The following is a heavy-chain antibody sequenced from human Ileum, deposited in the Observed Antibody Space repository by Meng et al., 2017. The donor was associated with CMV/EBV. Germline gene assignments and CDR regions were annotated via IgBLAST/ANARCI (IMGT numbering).Heavy chain of an antibody. CDR2: VSGCDGET. J-gene: IGHJ3*02. CDR3: VRDWECIARSDFFDI. CDR1: GYTFSSYG. Sequence: ASVKVSCKASGYTFSSYGISWVRQAPGQGLEWMGWVSGCDGETNYAQEIEGRVTMTTDTSTSTVYTELRSLRSDDTAVYYCVRDWECIARSDFFDIWGQGTTVTVSS. V-gene: IGHV1-18*01. D-gene: IGHD1-26*01.